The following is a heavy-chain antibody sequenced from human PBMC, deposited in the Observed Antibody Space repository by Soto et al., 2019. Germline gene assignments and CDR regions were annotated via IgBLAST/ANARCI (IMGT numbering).Heavy chain of an antibody. CDR1: GFRVSSLY. J-gene: IGHJ4*02. CDR3: ARDIFGGAYDFLH. D-gene: IGHD3-3*01. Sequence: EVQLVESGGGLVQPGGSLRLSCAASGFRVSSLYMTWVRQAPGKGLQLVAVISSGGSPYYADSVKGRFTISRDNSKNTLYLEMNSLRAEDTAVYYCARDIFGGAYDFLHGGQGTLVTVSS. V-gene: IGHV3-66*01. CDR2: ISSGGSP.